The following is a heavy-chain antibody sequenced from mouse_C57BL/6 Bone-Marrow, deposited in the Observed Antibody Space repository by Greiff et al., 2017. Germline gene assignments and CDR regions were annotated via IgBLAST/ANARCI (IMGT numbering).Heavy chain of an antibody. CDR1: GFTFSSYA. CDR2: ISDGGSYT. V-gene: IGHV5-4*01. D-gene: IGHD1-1*01. CDR3: ARDGLRSAWFAY. J-gene: IGHJ3*01. Sequence: EVKLVESGGGLVKPGGSLKLSCAASGFTFSSYAMSWVRQTPEKRLEWVATISDGGSYTYYPDNVKGRFTISRDNAKNNLYLQMSHLKSEDTAMYYCARDGLRSAWFAYWGQGTLVTVSA.